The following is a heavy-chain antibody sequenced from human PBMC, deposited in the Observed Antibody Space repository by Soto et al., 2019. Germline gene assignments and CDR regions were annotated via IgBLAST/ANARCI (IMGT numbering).Heavy chain of an antibody. CDR3: ARDRRRDDSSGYPTGNWFDP. Sequence: QVQLVQSGAEVKKPGSSVKVSCKASGGTFSSYAISWVRQAPGQGLEWMGGLIPIFGTANYEQKFQGRVTITADESTSTAYMELSSLRSEDTAVYYCARDRRRDDSSGYPTGNWFDPWGQGTLVTVSS. V-gene: IGHV1-69*01. CDR1: GGTFSSYA. CDR2: LIPIFGTA. J-gene: IGHJ5*02. D-gene: IGHD3-22*01.